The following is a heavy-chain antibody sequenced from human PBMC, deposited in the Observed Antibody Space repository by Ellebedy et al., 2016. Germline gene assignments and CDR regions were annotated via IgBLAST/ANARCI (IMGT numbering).Heavy chain of an antibody. CDR1: GGSISSYY. J-gene: IGHJ6*03. V-gene: IGHV4-59*13. CDR2: IYYSGST. Sequence: SETLSLXXTVSGGSISSYYWSWIRQPPGKGLEWIGYIYYSGSTNYNPSLKSRVTISVDTSKNQFSLKLSSVTAADTAVYYCARGNSYYYYYMDVWGKGTTVTVSS. CDR3: ARGNSYYYYYMDV.